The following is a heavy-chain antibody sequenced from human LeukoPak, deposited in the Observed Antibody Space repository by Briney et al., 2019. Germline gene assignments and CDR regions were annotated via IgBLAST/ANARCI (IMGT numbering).Heavy chain of an antibody. CDR2: ISSSSTTI. J-gene: IGHJ4*02. V-gene: IGHV3-48*02. Sequence: PGGSLRLSCAASGFTFSYYSMNWVRQAPGKGLEWVSYISSSSTTIYYADSVKGRFTISRDNAKNSLYLQMNSLRDEDTAVYYCARVGGYGMATKPDDYWGQGTLVTVSS. CDR3: ARVGGYGMATKPDDY. D-gene: IGHD5-24*01. CDR1: GFTFSYYS.